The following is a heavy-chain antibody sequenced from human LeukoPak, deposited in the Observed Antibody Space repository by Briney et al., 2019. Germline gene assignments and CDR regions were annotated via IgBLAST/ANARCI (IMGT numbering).Heavy chain of an antibody. CDR1: GGSISSYY. J-gene: IGHJ4*02. Sequence: SETLSLTCTVSGGSISSYYWSWIRQPPGKRLEWIGYIYYSGSTNYNPSLKSRVTISVDTSKNQFSLKLSSVTAADTAVYYCARVRSGGSGGSPRTFDYWGQGTLVTVSS. V-gene: IGHV4-59*01. CDR3: ARVRSGGSGGSPRTFDY. D-gene: IGHD3-10*01. CDR2: IYYSGST.